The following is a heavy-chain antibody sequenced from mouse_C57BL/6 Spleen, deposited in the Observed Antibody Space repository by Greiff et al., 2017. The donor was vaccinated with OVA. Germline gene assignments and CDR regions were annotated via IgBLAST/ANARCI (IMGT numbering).Heavy chain of an antibody. Sequence: VQLQQSGPELVKPGASVKISCKASGYTFTDYYMNWVKQSHGKSLEWIGDINPNNGGTSYNQKFKGKATLTVDKSSSTAYMELRSLTSEDSAVYYCARRAAAQATFDYWGQGTTLTVSS. CDR1: GYTFTDYY. CDR2: INPNNGGT. D-gene: IGHD3-2*02. V-gene: IGHV1-26*01. J-gene: IGHJ2*01. CDR3: ARRAAAQATFDY.